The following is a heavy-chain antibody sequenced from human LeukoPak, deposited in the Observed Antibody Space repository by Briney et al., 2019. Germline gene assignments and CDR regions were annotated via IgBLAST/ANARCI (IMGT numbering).Heavy chain of an antibody. Sequence: SETLSFTSTVPGRFISCYYGTLLRQPPGKGLEWIGYIYYSASTSYNPSLMSRVTFSVDTSRNQFSLRLTSMTAADTAVYYCARVFSGTRTHGYNFVDYWGQGTLVTVSS. D-gene: IGHD5-24*01. CDR2: IYYSAST. J-gene: IGHJ4*02. CDR3: ARVFSGTRTHGYNFVDY. CDR1: GRFISCYY. V-gene: IGHV4-59*01.